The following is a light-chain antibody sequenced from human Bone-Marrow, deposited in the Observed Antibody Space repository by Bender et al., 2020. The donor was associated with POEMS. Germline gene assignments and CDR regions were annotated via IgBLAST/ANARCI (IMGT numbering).Light chain of an antibody. J-gene: IGLJ3*02. Sequence: QTVVTQEPSLSVSPGGTVTLTCGLTSDSVSSSFYPAWYQQTPGQPPRTLIYSTDTRSSGVPDRFSGSILGKKAALTITGAQADDESDYYCALYGATGISVFGGGTRLTVL. V-gene: IGLV8-61*01. CDR3: ALYGATGISV. CDR2: STD. CDR1: SDSVSSSFY.